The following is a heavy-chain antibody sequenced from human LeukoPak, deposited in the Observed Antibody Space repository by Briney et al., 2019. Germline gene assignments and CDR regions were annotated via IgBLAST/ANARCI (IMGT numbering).Heavy chain of an antibody. Sequence: ASVKVSCKASGYTFTSYYMHWVRQAPGQGLEWMGIINPSGGSTSYAQKFQGRVTMTRDMSTSTVYMELSSLRSEDTAVYYCARSEIVVVTAIAHDAFDIWGQGTMVTVSS. V-gene: IGHV1-46*01. CDR1: GYTFTSYY. D-gene: IGHD2-21*02. J-gene: IGHJ3*02. CDR2: INPSGGST. CDR3: ARSEIVVVTAIAHDAFDI.